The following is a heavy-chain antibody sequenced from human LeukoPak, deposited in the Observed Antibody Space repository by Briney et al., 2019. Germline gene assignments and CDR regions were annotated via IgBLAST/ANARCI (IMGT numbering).Heavy chain of an antibody. CDR2: INTNTGNP. CDR3: ARGVRSGSYSLQTYYFDY. V-gene: IGHV7-4-1*02. D-gene: IGHD1-26*01. J-gene: IGHJ4*02. CDR1: GYTFTGYY. Sequence: ASVKVSCKASGYTFTGYYMHWVRQAPGQGLEWMGWINTNTGNPTYAQGFTGRFVFSLDTSVSTAYLQISSLKAEDTAVYYCARGVRSGSYSLQTYYFDYWGQGTLVTVSS.